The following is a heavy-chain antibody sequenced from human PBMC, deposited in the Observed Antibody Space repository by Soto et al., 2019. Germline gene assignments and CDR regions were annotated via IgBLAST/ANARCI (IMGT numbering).Heavy chain of an antibody. CDR1: GFTFSNYA. Sequence: EVQLLESGGNLAQPGGSLRLSCAASGFTFSNYAMTWFRQAPGKGLEWVSSFSGSGGSTYYAASVKGRFTISRDNSKSTLYLQMNSLRAEDTALYYCAKGGEATTYYFDYWGQGTLVTVSS. V-gene: IGHV3-23*01. J-gene: IGHJ4*01. D-gene: IGHD5-12*01. CDR2: FSGSGGST. CDR3: AKGGEATTYYFDY.